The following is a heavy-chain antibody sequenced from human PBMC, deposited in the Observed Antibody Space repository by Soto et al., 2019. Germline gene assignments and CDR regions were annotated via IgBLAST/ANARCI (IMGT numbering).Heavy chain of an antibody. V-gene: IGHV3-23*01. D-gene: IGHD2-15*01. Sequence: PGGSLRLSCATSGFSFSNYAMSWVRQAPGKGLEWVSVISGTGDTTYSADSVKGRFTISRDNSMKTAFLQMNYLRAEDTALYYCAKGFCSYPKCSFDYWGQGTRVTVSS. CDR1: GFSFSNYA. J-gene: IGHJ4*02. CDR2: ISGTGDTT. CDR3: AKGFCSYPKCSFDY.